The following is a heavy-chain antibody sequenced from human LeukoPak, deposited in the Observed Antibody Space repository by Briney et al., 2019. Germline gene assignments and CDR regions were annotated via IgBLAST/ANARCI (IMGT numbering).Heavy chain of an antibody. CDR1: GITFDDYA. D-gene: IGHD2-2*01. CDR2: ISGSGGST. Sequence: GRSLRLSCVASGITFDDYAMHWVRQAPGKGLEWVSAISGSGGSTYYADSVKGRFTISRDNSKNTLYLQMNSLRAEDTAVYYCAGGPYCSSTSCPPPRGDYWGQGTLVTVSS. CDR3: AGGPYCSSTSCPPPRGDY. J-gene: IGHJ4*02. V-gene: IGHV3-23*01.